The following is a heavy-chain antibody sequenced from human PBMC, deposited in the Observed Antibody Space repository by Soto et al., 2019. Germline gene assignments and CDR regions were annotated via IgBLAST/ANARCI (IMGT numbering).Heavy chain of an antibody. V-gene: IGHV4-59*08. D-gene: IGHD3-16*01. J-gene: IGHJ4*02. CDR3: ARQETYYDYIWGCHKDGHFDY. CDR1: GGSISSYY. Sequence: QVQLQESGPGLVKPSETLSLTCTVSGGSISSYYWSWIRQPPGKGLEWIGYIYYSGSTNYNPSLKSRVTISVDTSKNQFSLKLSSVTAADTAVYYCARQETYYDYIWGCHKDGHFDYWGQGTLVTVSS. CDR2: IYYSGST.